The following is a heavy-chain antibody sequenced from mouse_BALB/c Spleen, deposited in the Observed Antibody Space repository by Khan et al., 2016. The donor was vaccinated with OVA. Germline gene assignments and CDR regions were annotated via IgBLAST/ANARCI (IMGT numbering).Heavy chain of an antibody. CDR3: RISTINA. V-gene: IGHV14-3*02. CDR1: GYNIKDIY. J-gene: IGHJ2*01. Sequence: VQLQQSGAELVKPAASLKLSCTASGYNIKDIYIHWVKQRPEKGLERIRRTDPANGNTKYDPKYQGKATITADTSSNTAYLQRSSLTSEDTAVYYSRISTINAWGQGTTLTVSS. CDR2: TDPANGNT.